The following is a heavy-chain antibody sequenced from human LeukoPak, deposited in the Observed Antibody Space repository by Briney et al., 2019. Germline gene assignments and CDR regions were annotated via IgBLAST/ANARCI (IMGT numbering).Heavy chain of an antibody. CDR1: GYTFTSYD. J-gene: IGHJ5*02. CDR2: MNPNSGNT. CDR3: ARGAFNYDYVWGSYRKNWFDP. D-gene: IGHD3-16*02. V-gene: IGHV1-8*01. Sequence: GASVKVSCKASGYTFTSYDINWVRQATGQGLEWMGWMNPNSGNTGYAQKFQGRVTMTRNTSISTACMELSSLRSEDTAVYYCARGAFNYDYVWGSYRKNWFDPWGQGTLVTVSS.